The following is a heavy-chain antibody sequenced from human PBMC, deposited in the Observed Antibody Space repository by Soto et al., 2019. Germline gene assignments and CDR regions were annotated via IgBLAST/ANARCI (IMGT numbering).Heavy chain of an antibody. Sequence: PGGSLRLSCAASGFTFSSYAMSWVRQAPGKGLEWVSTISGSGGSTYYADTVKGRFTISRDNSKNTLYLQVNSLRAEDTAVYYCSKYFFLSRNYYDSSGHGAFDIWGKGTMVTVSS. CDR1: GFTFSSYA. J-gene: IGHJ3*02. CDR3: SKYFFLSRNYYDSSGHGAFDI. CDR2: ISGSGGST. V-gene: IGHV3-23*01. D-gene: IGHD3-22*01.